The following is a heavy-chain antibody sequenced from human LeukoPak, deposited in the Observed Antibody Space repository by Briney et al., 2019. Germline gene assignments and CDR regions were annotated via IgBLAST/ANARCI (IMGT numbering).Heavy chain of an antibody. CDR3: AMHGRGSAGRITMVRGVIIPVYFDY. Sequence: PSETLTLTCTASGGTISSYYFSWLRQPPGKGLEWIGNIYYSGSTNYNPSLKRRFTISIDTSKNHISLKQISVTTADTTVYYCAMHGRGSAGRITMVRGVIIPVYFDYWGQGTLVTVSS. V-gene: IGHV4-59*08. J-gene: IGHJ4*02. CDR2: IYYSGST. CDR1: GGTISSYY. D-gene: IGHD3-10*01.